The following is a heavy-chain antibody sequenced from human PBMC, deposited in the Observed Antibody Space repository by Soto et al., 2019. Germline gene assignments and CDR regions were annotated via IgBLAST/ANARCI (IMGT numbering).Heavy chain of an antibody. J-gene: IGHJ5*02. V-gene: IGHV3-30-3*01. CDR1: GFTFRSYA. CDR3: AVGYGGSRRNWFDP. D-gene: IGHD4-17*01. CDR2: ISYDGTYI. Sequence: QVQLVESGGGVVQPGRSLRLSCVASGFTFRSYAMHWVRQAPGKGLEWVAGISYDGTYIYYADSVKGRFSISRDNSKNTLYLQMNSLRAEDTVVHYCAVGYGGSRRNWFDPWGQGTLVTVSS.